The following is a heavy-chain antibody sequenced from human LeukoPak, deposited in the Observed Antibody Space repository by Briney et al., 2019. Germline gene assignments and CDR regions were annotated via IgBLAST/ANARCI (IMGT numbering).Heavy chain of an antibody. CDR1: GYTFTGYY. J-gene: IGHJ5*02. Sequence: ASVKVSCKASGYTFTGYYMHWVRQAPGQGLEWMGWINPNSGGTNYAQKFQGRVTMTRDTSTSTAYMELSRLRSDDTAVYYCATGKYGSGSYALPWGQGTLVTVSS. V-gene: IGHV1-2*02. D-gene: IGHD3-10*01. CDR2: INPNSGGT. CDR3: ATGKYGSGSYALP.